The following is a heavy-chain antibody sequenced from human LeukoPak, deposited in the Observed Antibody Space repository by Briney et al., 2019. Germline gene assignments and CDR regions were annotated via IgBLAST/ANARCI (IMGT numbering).Heavy chain of an antibody. J-gene: IGHJ4*02. CDR1: GYTFSQYS. D-gene: IGHD1-7*01. V-gene: IGHV3-23*01. CDR2: ISGSGVST. Sequence: TGGSLRLSCVASGYTFSQYSMNWVRQSPGKGLEWVSAISGSGVSTYYADSVKGRFTVSRDNSKNTLYLQMSSLRAEDTAVYYCAKDERNWNYNLASQTYDWGQGTLVTVSS. CDR3: AKDERNWNYNLASQTYD.